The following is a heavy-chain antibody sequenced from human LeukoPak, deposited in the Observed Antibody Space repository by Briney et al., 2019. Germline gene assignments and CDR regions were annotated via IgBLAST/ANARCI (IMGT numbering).Heavy chain of an antibody. CDR1: GFTFSSYA. CDR2: ISGSGGST. Sequence: GGSLRLSCAASGFTFSSYAMSWVRQAPGKGLEWVSAISGSGGSTYYADSVKGRFTIPRDNSKNTLYLQMNSLRAEDTAVYYCAKDRSSGYYYVPVNWFDPWGQGTLVTVSS. J-gene: IGHJ5*02. D-gene: IGHD3-22*01. CDR3: AKDRSSGYYYVPVNWFDP. V-gene: IGHV3-23*01.